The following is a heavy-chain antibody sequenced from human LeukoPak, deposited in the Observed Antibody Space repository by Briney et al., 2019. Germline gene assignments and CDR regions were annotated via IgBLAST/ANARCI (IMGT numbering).Heavy chain of an antibody. CDR1: GFTFCSYE. CDR2: ISSSGSTI. CDR3: AELGITMIGGV. V-gene: IGHV3-48*03. Sequence: GGSLRLSCAASGFTFCSYEMNWVRQAPGKGLEWVSYISSSGSTIYYADSVKGRFTISRDNAKNSLYLQMNSLRAEDTAVYYCAELGITMIGGVWGKGTTVTISS. J-gene: IGHJ6*04. D-gene: IGHD3-10*02.